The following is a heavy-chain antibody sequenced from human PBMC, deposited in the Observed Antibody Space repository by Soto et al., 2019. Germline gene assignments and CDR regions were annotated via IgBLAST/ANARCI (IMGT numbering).Heavy chain of an antibody. D-gene: IGHD2-15*01. Sequence: SETLSLTCAVSGFFISSGNYWGWIRKPPGKGLEWIGSIFHGGNTYYNPSLKSRVTISVDMSKNQFSLKLNSVTAADPAVYYCATAPWYDAFDVWGQGTVVTVSS. J-gene: IGHJ3*01. CDR1: GFFISSGNY. CDR2: IFHGGNT. CDR3: ATAPWYDAFDV. V-gene: IGHV4-38-2*01.